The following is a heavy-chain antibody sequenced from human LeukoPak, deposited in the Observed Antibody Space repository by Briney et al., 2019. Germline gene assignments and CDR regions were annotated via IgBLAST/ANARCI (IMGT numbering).Heavy chain of an antibody. CDR2: ISSSSSYI. CDR3: ARGFWSGYPSPHYFDY. J-gene: IGHJ4*02. CDR1: GFTFSSYS. D-gene: IGHD3-3*01. V-gene: IGHV3-21*01. Sequence: PGGSLRLSCAASGFTFSSYSMNWVRQAPGKGLEWVSSISSSSSYIYYADSVKGRFTISRDNAKNSLYLQMNSLRAEDTAVYYCARGFWSGYPSPHYFDYWGQGTLVTVSS.